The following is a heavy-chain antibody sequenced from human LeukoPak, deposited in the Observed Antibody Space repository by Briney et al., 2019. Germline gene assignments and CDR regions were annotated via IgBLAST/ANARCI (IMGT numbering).Heavy chain of an antibody. Sequence: GGSLRLSCAASGFTFSSYSMNWVRQAPGKGLEWISYISFSSATVYYAGSVQGRFTISRDNAKNSLYLQMNSLRAEDTAVYYCVRASYDNSGYYSGAGARADYWGQGILVTVSS. J-gene: IGHJ4*02. V-gene: IGHV3-48*01. CDR2: ISFSSATV. CDR3: VRASYDNSGYYSGAGARADY. D-gene: IGHD3-22*01. CDR1: GFTFSSYS.